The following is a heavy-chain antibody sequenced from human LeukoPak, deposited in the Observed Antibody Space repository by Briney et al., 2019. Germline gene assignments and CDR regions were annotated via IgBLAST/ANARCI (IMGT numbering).Heavy chain of an antibody. D-gene: IGHD1-1*01. V-gene: IGHV1-24*01. CDR1: GYTLTELS. J-gene: IGHJ5*02. CDR2: FDPEDGET. CDR3: ATLYTGTTSWFDP. Sequence: ASVTVSCKVSGYTLTELSMHWVRQAPGKGLEWMGGFDPEDGETIYAQKFQGRVTMTEDTSTDTAYMELSSLRSEDTAVYYCATLYTGTTSWFDPWGQGTLVTVSS.